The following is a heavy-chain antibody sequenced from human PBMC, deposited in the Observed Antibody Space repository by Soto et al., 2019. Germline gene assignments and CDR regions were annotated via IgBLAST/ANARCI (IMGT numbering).Heavy chain of an antibody. Sequence: SETLSLTCAVYGGSFSGYYWSWIRQPPGKGLEWIGEINHSGSTNYNPSLKSRVTISVDTSKNQFSLKLSSVTAADTAVYYCARGPHRITMVRGVISWFDPWGQGTLVTVS. CDR1: GGSFSGYY. V-gene: IGHV4-34*01. CDR3: ARGPHRITMVRGVISWFDP. D-gene: IGHD3-10*01. J-gene: IGHJ5*02. CDR2: INHSGST.